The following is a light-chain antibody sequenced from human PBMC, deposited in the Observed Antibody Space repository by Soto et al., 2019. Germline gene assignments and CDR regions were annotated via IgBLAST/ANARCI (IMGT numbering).Light chain of an antibody. CDR3: HQYYETTWT. Sequence: DIVMTQSPDSLAVSLGERATIDCKSSQSVLYSSNNKNYLAWYQQKPGQPPKLLIYWASTRESGVPDRFRGSGSGTDFTLTISSLQAEDVAVYYCHQYYETTWTFGQGTKVDIK. J-gene: IGKJ1*01. CDR1: QSVLYSSNNKNY. V-gene: IGKV4-1*01. CDR2: WAS.